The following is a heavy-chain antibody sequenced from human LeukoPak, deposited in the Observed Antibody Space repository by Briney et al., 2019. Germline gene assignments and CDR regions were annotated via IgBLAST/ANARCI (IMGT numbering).Heavy chain of an antibody. V-gene: IGHV1-69*13. CDR3: ASGYCGGDCHSTSYYYYGMDV. CDR2: IIPIFGTA. J-gene: IGHJ6*02. D-gene: IGHD2-21*02. Sequence: GASVKVSCKASGGTFSSYAISWVRQAPGQGLEWMGGIIPIFGTANYAQKFQGRVTITADESTSTAYMELSSLRSEDTAVYYCASGYCGGDCHSTSYYYYGMDVWGQGTTVTVPS. CDR1: GGTFSSYA.